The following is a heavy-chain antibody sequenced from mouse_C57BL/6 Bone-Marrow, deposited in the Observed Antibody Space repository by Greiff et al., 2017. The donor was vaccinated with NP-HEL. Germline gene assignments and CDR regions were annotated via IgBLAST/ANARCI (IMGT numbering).Heavy chain of an antibody. J-gene: IGHJ1*03. CDR2: IDPETGGT. D-gene: IGHD2-4*01. V-gene: IGHV1-15*01. CDR1: GYTFTDYE. CDR3: TRRDDYDVDWYFDV. Sequence: VQLVESGAELVRPGASVTLSCKASGYTFTDYEMHWVKQTPVHGLEWIGAIDPETGGTAYNQKFKGKAILTADKSSSTAYMELRSLTSEDSAVYYCTRRDDYDVDWYFDVWGTGTTVTVSS.